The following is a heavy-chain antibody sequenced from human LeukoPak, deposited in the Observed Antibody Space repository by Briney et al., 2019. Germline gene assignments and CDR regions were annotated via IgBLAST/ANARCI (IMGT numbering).Heavy chain of an antibody. V-gene: IGHV3-30*18. CDR1: GFTFNSYG. CDR3: AKDFALSSGYPDAFDI. Sequence: QPGRSLRLSCAASGFTFNSYGMHWVRQAPGKGLEWVAVISYDGNDKFYRDSVKGRFTISRDNSKNTLYLQMNSLRAEDTAVYYCAKDFALSSGYPDAFDIWGQGTMVTVSS. CDR2: ISYDGNDK. D-gene: IGHD3-22*01. J-gene: IGHJ3*02.